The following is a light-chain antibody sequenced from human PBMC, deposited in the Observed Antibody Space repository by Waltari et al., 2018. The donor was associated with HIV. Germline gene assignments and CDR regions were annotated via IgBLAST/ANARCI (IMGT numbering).Light chain of an antibody. Sequence: DIVMTQSPDSLAVSLGERATMNCKSSQSILSSSNNRKYLAWYQQKPGQPPKLLIYWASSRDSGVPDRFIGRGSGTDFYLTISSLQAEDVAVYFCHQYYTTPYTFGQGTKLEIK. V-gene: IGKV4-1*01. J-gene: IGKJ2*01. CDR1: QSILSSSNNRKY. CDR3: HQYYTTPYT. CDR2: WAS.